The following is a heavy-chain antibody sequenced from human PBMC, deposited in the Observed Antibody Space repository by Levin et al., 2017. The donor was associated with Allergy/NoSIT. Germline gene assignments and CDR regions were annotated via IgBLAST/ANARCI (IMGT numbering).Heavy chain of an antibody. CDR2: ISYDGSNK. D-gene: IGHD6-13*01. V-gene: IGHV3-30-3*01. J-gene: IGHJ1*01. CDR3: ARDRSGSSWFGYFQH. CDR1: GFTFSSYA. Sequence: GGSLRLSCAASGFTFSSYAMHWVRQAPGKGLEWVAVISYDGSNKYYADSVKGRFTISRDNSKNTLYLQMNSLRAEDTAVYYCARDRSGSSWFGYFQHWGQGTLVTVSS.